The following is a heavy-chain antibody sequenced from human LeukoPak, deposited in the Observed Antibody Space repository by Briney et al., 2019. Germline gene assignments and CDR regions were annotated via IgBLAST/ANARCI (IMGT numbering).Heavy chain of an antibody. CDR1: GYTFTSYD. D-gene: IGHD6-13*01. CDR3: ARTIAAAALYYYYYMDV. Sequence: GASVKVSCKASGYTFTSYDINWGRQATGQGLEWMGWMNPNSGNTGSAQKFQGRVTMTRNSSISTAYMELSSLRSEDTAVYYCARTIAAAALYYYYYMDVWGKGTTVTVSS. V-gene: IGHV1-8*01. J-gene: IGHJ6*03. CDR2: MNPNSGNT.